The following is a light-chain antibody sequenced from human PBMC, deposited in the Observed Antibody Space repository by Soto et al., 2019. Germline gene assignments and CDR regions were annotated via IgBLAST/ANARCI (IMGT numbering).Light chain of an antibody. J-gene: IGLJ3*02. CDR3: QSYDSSLSGTWV. CDR1: SSNIGAGYD. CDR2: GNS. Sequence: QSVLTQPPSVSGAPGQRVTISCTGSSSNIGAGYDVHWYQQLPGTPPKLLIYGNSNRPSGVPDRFSGSKSGTSASLAITGLQAEDEADYDCQSYDSSLSGTWVFGGGTKVTVL. V-gene: IGLV1-40*01.